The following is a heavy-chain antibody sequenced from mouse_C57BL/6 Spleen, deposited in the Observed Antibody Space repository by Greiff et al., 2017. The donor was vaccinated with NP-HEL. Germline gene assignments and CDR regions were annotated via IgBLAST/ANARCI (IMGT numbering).Heavy chain of an antibody. V-gene: IGHV1-62-2*01. D-gene: IGHD4-1*01. CDR1: GYTFTEYT. Sequence: VQLQQSGAELVKSGASVKLSCKASGYTFTEYTIHWVKQRPGQGLERIGWFYPGSASIKYNEKFKDKGTWTADISSSTVYMELSCMTSEYSAVFCCARHGNWDSECAYWGQGTLVTVSA. CDR3: ARHGNWDSECAY. J-gene: IGHJ3*01. CDR2: FYPGSASI.